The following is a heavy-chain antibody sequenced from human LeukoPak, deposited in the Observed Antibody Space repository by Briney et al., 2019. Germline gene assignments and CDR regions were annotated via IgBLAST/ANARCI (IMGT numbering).Heavy chain of an antibody. J-gene: IGHJ6*02. Sequence: PGGSLRLSCAASGFTFSSYAMHWVRQAPGKGLEWVAVISYDGSNKYYADSVKGRFTISRDNSKNTMYLQMNSLRAEDTAVYYCARGMMGVRPGDYYYGMDVWGQGTTVTVSS. CDR3: ARGMMGVRPGDYYYGMDV. D-gene: IGHD3-10*01. V-gene: IGHV3-30*04. CDR1: GFTFSSYA. CDR2: ISYDGSNK.